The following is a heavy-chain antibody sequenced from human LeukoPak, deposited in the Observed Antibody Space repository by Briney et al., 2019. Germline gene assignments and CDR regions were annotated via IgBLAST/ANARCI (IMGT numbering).Heavy chain of an antibody. CDR1: GFTFSSYA. J-gene: IGHJ4*02. D-gene: IGHD2-21*02. V-gene: IGHV3-23*01. CDR2: ISGSGGST. Sequence: GGSLRLSCAASGFTFSSYAMRWVRQAPGKGLEWVSAISGSGGSTYYADSVKGRFTISRDTSKNTLYLQMNSLRAEDTAVYYCEKGRIACSGGDWYGRYFGYWGQGTVVTVPS. CDR3: EKGRIACSGGDWYGRYFGY.